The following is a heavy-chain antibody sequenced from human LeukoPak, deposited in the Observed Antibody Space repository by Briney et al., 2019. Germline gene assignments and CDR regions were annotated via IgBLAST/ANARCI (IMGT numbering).Heavy chain of an antibody. CDR3: ARDHGAAHYYYYYGMDV. CDR2: IIPILGIA. J-gene: IGHJ6*02. Sequence: SVKVSCKASGGTFSSYAISWVRQAPGQGLEWMGRIIPILGIANYAQKFQGRVTITADKSTSTAYMELSSLRSEDTAVYYCARDHGAAHYYYYYGMDVWGQGTTVTVSS. D-gene: IGHD6-6*01. CDR1: GGTFSSYA. V-gene: IGHV1-69*04.